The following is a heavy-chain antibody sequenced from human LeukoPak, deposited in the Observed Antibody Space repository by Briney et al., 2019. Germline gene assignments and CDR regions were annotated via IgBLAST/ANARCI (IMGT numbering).Heavy chain of an antibody. CDR3: ARDPNMITFGGVIVQYYFDY. D-gene: IGHD3-16*02. CDR2: ISSSSSTI. CDR1: GFTFSSYS. J-gene: IGHJ4*02. V-gene: IGHV3-48*01. Sequence: GGSLRLSCAASGFTFSSYSMNWVRQAPGKGLEWVSYISSSSSTIYYADSVKGRFTISRDNAKNSLYLQMNSLRAEDTAVYYCARDPNMITFGGVIVQYYFDYWGQGTLVTVSS.